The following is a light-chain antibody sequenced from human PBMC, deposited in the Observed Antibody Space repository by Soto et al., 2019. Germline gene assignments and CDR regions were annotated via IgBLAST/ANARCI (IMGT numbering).Light chain of an antibody. CDR3: QKYENSAPLS. J-gene: IGKJ4*01. V-gene: IGKV3D-20*01. Sequence: EIVLTQSPATLSLSPGDRATLSCGASQSVRRSYVAWYQQKAGLAPRLLIYDGSSRASGIPARFSGSGSGTDFTLTIGRLEPEDFAVYYCQKYENSAPLSFGGGTKVEMK. CDR2: DGS. CDR1: QSVRRSY.